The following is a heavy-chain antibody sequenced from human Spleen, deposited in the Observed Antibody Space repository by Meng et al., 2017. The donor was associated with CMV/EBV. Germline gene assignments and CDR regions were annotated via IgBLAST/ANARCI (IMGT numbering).Heavy chain of an antibody. CDR2: VYYTGNT. CDR1: GGSIDSSSYY. V-gene: IGHV4-39*01. CDR3: ARQDGALYGVDYFDY. D-gene: IGHD4-17*01. J-gene: IGHJ4*02. Sequence: GGSIDSSSYYWSWLRQPPGKGLEWIGGVYYTGNTYRTPSLKSRISISVDTSKNQFSLNLRSVTAADTAVYYCARQDGALYGVDYFDYWGQGTLVTVSS.